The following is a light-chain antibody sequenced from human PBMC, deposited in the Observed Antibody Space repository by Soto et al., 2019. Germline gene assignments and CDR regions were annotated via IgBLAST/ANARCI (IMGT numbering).Light chain of an antibody. Sequence: DIQMTKSPSTLSASVGDRVTLTCRASQSISGWLAWYQQKPGKPPNLLIYKASTLASGVPSRFSGSGSGTEFTLTINILQPDDFATYYCQQYHIYSGTFGQGTKVDIK. J-gene: IGKJ1*01. V-gene: IGKV1-5*03. CDR1: QSISGW. CDR2: KAS. CDR3: QQYHIYSGT.